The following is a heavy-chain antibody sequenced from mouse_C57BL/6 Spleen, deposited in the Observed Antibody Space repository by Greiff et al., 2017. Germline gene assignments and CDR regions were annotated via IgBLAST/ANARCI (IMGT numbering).Heavy chain of an antibody. CDR2: IHPNSGST. J-gene: IGHJ2*01. Sequence: QVQLQQPGAELVKPGASVKLSCKASGYTFTSYWMHWVKQRPGQGLEWIGMIHPNSGSTNYNEKFKSKATLTVDKSSSTAYMQLSSLTSEDSAVYYCARGKLGPGNYFDYWGQGTTLTVSS. CDR1: GYTFTSYW. D-gene: IGHD4-1*01. CDR3: ARGKLGPGNYFDY. V-gene: IGHV1-64*01.